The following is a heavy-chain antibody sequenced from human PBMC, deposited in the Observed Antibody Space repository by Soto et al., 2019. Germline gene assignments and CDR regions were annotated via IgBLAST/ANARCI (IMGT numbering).Heavy chain of an antibody. Sequence: QVQLQESGPGLVKPSETLSLTCTVSGGSISSYYWSWIRQPPGKGLEWIGYIYYSGSTNYNPSLKCRATISVDTSTNQFSLKLISVTAADTAVYYCARGYCSGGTCYRFNFDYWGQGTLVTVSS. D-gene: IGHD2-15*01. CDR2: IYYSGST. CDR3: ARGYCSGGTCYRFNFDY. J-gene: IGHJ4*02. V-gene: IGHV4-59*01. CDR1: GGSISSYY.